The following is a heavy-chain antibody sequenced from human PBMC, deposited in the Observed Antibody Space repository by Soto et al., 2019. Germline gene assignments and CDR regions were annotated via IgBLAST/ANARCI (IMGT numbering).Heavy chain of an antibody. CDR2: IIPIVGTA. D-gene: IGHD3-22*01. CDR3: ARDDSSGYRDAFDI. CDR1: GGTFSSYA. Sequence: QVQLVQSGAEVKKPGSSVKVSCKASGGTFSSYAISWVRQAPGQGLEWMGGIIPIVGTADYAQKFQGRVTITADESTSTAYMELSSVRSEDTAVYYCARDDSSGYRDAFDIWGQGTMVTVSS. V-gene: IGHV1-69*01. J-gene: IGHJ3*02.